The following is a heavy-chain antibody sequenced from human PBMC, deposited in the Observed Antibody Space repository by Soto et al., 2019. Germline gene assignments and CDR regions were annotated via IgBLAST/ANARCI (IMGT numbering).Heavy chain of an antibody. V-gene: IGHV4-59*01. Sequence: PSETLSLTCTVSGDSISSYYWSWIRQPPGKGLEWIGYIYYSGSTNYNPSLKSRVTISVDTSKNQFSLKLSSVTAADTAVYYCARDGAYCGGDCYYGMDVWGQGTTVTVS. D-gene: IGHD2-21*01. J-gene: IGHJ6*02. CDR3: ARDGAYCGGDCYYGMDV. CDR2: IYYSGST. CDR1: GDSISSYY.